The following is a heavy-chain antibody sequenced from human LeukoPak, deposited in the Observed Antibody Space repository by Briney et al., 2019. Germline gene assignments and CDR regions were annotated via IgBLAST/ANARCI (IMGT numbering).Heavy chain of an antibody. CDR3: AKSLGTYYYDSSGYDPFDY. D-gene: IGHD3-22*01. CDR2: ISDSGGST. Sequence: GGSLRLSCAASGFTFSSYAMSWVRQAPGKGLEWVSAISDSGGSTYYADSVKGRFTISRDNSKNTLYLQMNSLRAEDTAVYYCAKSLGTYYYDSSGYDPFDYWGQGTLVTVSS. J-gene: IGHJ4*02. CDR1: GFTFSSYA. V-gene: IGHV3-23*01.